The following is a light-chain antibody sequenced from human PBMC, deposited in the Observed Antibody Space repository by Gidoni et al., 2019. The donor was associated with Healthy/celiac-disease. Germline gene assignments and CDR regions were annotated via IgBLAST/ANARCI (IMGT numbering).Light chain of an antibody. CDR3: QQRSNWPT. Sequence: DILLTQSPATLSLSPGESATLSCRASQSVSSYLAWYQQKPGQAPRLLIYDASNRATGIPARFSGSGSGTDFTLTISSLEPEDFAVYYCQQRSNWPTFGQGTKLEIK. CDR1: QSVSSY. V-gene: IGKV3-11*01. CDR2: DAS. J-gene: IGKJ2*01.